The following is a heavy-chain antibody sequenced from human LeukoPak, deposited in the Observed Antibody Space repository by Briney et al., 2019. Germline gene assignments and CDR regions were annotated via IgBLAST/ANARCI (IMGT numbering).Heavy chain of an antibody. CDR1: GYTFTSYG. V-gene: IGHV1-18*01. Sequence: GASVKVSCKASGYTFTSYGFSWVRQAPGQGLEWMGWISAYNGNTRYAQNLQGRVTMTTDSSSSTTYMELRNLRSDDTAVYFCARDTPGGGYNRGDYWGQGTLVTVSS. D-gene: IGHD5-24*01. CDR2: ISAYNGNT. CDR3: ARDTPGGGYNRGDY. J-gene: IGHJ4*02.